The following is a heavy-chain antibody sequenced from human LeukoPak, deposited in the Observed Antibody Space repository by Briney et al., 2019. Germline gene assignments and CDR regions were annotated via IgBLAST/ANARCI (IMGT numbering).Heavy chain of an antibody. CDR2: IEQDGSEK. CDR1: GFAFSSYW. CDR3: ARGHSSSPNWFDP. J-gene: IGHJ5*02. D-gene: IGHD6-13*01. V-gene: IGHV3-7*04. Sequence: GGSLRLSCAASGFAFSSYWMSWVRQAPGKGLEWVASIEQDGSEKYYVDSVKGRFTISRDNAKNSLYLQMDSLRAEDTAVYYCARGHSSSPNWFDPWGQGTLVTVSS.